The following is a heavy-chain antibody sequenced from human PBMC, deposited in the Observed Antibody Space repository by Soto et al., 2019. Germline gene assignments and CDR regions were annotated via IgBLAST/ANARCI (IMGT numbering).Heavy chain of an antibody. CDR1: GFTFSSYW. V-gene: IGHV3-7*01. CDR3: ARNSLESEYYYDSSGYYLVYYYGMDV. D-gene: IGHD3-22*01. J-gene: IGHJ6*02. Sequence: LRLSCAASGFTFSSYWMSWVRQAPGKGLEWVANIKQDGSEKYYVDSVKGRFTISRDNAKNSLYLQMNSLRAEDTAVYYCARNSLESEYYYDSSGYYLVYYYGMDVWGQGTTVTVSS. CDR2: IKQDGSEK.